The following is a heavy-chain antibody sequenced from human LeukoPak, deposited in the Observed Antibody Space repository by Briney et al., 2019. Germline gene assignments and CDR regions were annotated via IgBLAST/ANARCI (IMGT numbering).Heavy chain of an antibody. CDR2: IYGGGST. J-gene: IGHJ6*02. Sequence: GGSPRLSCAASGFTVSSNYMSWVRQAPGKGLEWVSVIYGGGSTYYADSVKGRFTISRDNSKNTLYLQMNSLRAEDTAVYYCARGPNYDFWSGSSSNGMDVWGQGTTVTVSS. CDR3: ARGPNYDFWSGSSSNGMDV. CDR1: GFTVSSNY. D-gene: IGHD3-3*01. V-gene: IGHV3-53*01.